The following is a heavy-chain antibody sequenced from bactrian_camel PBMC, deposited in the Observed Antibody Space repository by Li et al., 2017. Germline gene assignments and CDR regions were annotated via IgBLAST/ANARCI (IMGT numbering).Heavy chain of an antibody. CDR3: AASTTLPGCLTLTPNY. CDR1: GDTYMTNC. D-gene: IGHD1*01. J-gene: IGHJ4*01. V-gene: IGHV3S1*01. Sequence: HVQLVESGGGSVQAGGSLRLSCVASGDTYMTNCMGWFRQAPEKEPEGVAGSCSSGGNTYIADSVKGRFTISRDNAKDILNLQMDNLKPEDTAKYYCAASTTLPGCLTLTPNYWGQGTQVTVS. CDR2: SCSSGGNT.